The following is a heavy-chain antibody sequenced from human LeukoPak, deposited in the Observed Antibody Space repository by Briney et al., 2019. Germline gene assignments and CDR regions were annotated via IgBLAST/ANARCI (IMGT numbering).Heavy chain of an antibody. CDR3: VGGLCGGDCYNYYYYGMDV. D-gene: IGHD2-21*02. V-gene: IGHV4-59*01. J-gene: IGHJ6*02. CDR2: IYYSGST. CDR1: GGSFGTYY. Sequence: SETLSLTCAVSGGSFGTYYWSWIRQPPGKGLEWIGYIYYSGSTKYNPSLKSRVTISIDTSKKHFSLKLNSVTAADTAVYYCVGGLCGGDCYNYYYYGMDVWGQGTTVTVSS.